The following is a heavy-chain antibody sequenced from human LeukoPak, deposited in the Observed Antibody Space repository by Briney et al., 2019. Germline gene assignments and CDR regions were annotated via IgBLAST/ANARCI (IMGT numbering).Heavy chain of an antibody. CDR3: ARSLYYYDSSGLNDAFDI. CDR1: GYTFTGYY. Sequence: ASVKVSCKASGYTFTGYYMHWVRQAPGQGLEWMGWINPNSGGTNYAQKFQGRVTMTRDTSISTAYMELSRLRSDDTAVYYCARSLYYYDSSGLNDAFDIWGQGTMITVSS. J-gene: IGHJ3*02. V-gene: IGHV1-2*02. CDR2: INPNSGGT. D-gene: IGHD3-22*01.